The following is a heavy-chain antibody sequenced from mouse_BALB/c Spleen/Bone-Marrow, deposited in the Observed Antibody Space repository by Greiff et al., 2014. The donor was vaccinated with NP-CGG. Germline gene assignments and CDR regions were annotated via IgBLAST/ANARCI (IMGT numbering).Heavy chain of an antibody. V-gene: IGHV14-3*02. D-gene: IGHD1-1*01. Sequence: VQLPPSGAELVKPGASVKLSCPASGFNIKDTYMHWVKQRPEQGLEWIGRIDPANGNTKYDPKFPGKATITADSSSNTAYLQLSSLTSEDTAVYYCASCYYGSSSFAYWGQGTLVTVSA. CDR3: ASCYYGSSSFAY. CDR2: IDPANGNT. J-gene: IGHJ3*01. CDR1: GFNIKDTY.